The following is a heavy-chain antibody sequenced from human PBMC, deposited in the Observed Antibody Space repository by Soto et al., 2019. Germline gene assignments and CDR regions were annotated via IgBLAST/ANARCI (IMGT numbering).Heavy chain of an antibody. Sequence: EAQLLESGGGLVQPGGSLRLSCVASGFTFSTYAMSWVRQAPGKGLEWVSALTPSGGETYYADSVKGRFTISRDNSMNALYLQMNSLRVEDTAVYYCAHPRGYGVFDAYDIWGQGTMVTVS. V-gene: IGHV3-23*01. CDR1: GFTFSTYA. D-gene: IGHD4-17*01. J-gene: IGHJ3*02. CDR3: AHPRGYGVFDAYDI. CDR2: LTPSGGET.